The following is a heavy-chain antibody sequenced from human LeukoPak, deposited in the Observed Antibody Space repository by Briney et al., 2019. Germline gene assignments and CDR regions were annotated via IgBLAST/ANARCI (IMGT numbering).Heavy chain of an antibody. V-gene: IGHV3-66*01. J-gene: IGHJ3*02. Sequence: GGSLRLSCAASGFTVSSNYMSWVRQAPGKGLEWVSVIYSGGSTYYADSVKGRFTISRDNSKNTLYLQMNSLRAEDTAVYYCARDWAMVRGVLGAFDIWGQGTMVTVSS. CDR1: GFTVSSNY. D-gene: IGHD3-10*01. CDR3: ARDWAMVRGVLGAFDI. CDR2: IYSGGST.